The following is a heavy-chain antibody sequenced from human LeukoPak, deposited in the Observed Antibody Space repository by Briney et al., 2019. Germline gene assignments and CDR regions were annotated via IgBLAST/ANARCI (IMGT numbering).Heavy chain of an antibody. V-gene: IGHV5-51*01. D-gene: IGHD2-15*01. CDR3: ARHAPSWRGCSGGSCYYWFDP. Sequence: GESLKISCKGSGYSFNTYWIGWVRQMPGKGLEWMGIIYPGDSGTKYSPSFQGQVTISADKSISTAYLQWSSLKASDTAMYYCARHAPSWRGCSGGSCYYWFDPWGQGTLVTVSS. CDR1: GYSFNTYW. CDR2: IYPGDSGT. J-gene: IGHJ5*02.